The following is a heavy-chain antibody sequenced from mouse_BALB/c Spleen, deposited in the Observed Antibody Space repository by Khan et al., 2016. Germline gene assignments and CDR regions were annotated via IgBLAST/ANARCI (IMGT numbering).Heavy chain of an antibody. CDR3: FLNYYGSSYDC. Sequence: QVQLQQSGAELMKPGASVKISCKATGYTFSSYWIEWVKQRPGHGLEWIGENLPGSGSSNYNEKFKGKATFTADTSSNTAYMQLSSLTSEDSAVYFCFLNYYGSSYDCWGQGTTLTVSS. V-gene: IGHV1-9*01. J-gene: IGHJ2*01. CDR2: NLPGSGSS. CDR1: GYTFSSYW. D-gene: IGHD1-1*01.